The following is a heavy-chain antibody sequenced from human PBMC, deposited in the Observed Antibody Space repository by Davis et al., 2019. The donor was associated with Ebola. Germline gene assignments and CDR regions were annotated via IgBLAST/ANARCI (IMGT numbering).Heavy chain of an antibody. Sequence: ASVKVSCKASGYTFTSYYMHWVRQAPGQGLEWIGIINPSVGSTSYAQKFQDRVTITRDRSMSTAYMELSSLRSEDTAMYYCAVTIAVAGNYYYYGMDVWGKGTTVTVSS. D-gene: IGHD6-19*01. V-gene: IGHV1-46*01. J-gene: IGHJ6*04. CDR3: AVTIAVAGNYYYYGMDV. CDR2: INPSVGST. CDR1: GYTFTSYY.